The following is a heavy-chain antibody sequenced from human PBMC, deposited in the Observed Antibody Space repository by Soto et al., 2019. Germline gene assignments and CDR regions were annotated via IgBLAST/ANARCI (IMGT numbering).Heavy chain of an antibody. V-gene: IGHV3-23*01. J-gene: IGHJ6*02. Sequence: GGSLRLSCAASGFTFSSYAMSWVRQAPGKGLEWVSAISGSGGSTYYADSVKGRFTISRDNSKNTLYLQMNSLRAEDTDVYYCAKGLGQQLAPYDYYGMDVWGQGTTVTVSS. CDR1: GFTFSSYA. CDR2: ISGSGGST. D-gene: IGHD6-13*01. CDR3: AKGLGQQLAPYDYYGMDV.